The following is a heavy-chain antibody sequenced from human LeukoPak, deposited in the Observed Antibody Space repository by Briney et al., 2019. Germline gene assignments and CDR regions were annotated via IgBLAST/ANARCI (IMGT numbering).Heavy chain of an antibody. V-gene: IGHV1-69*06. D-gene: IGHD4-17*01. CDR3: ATSRVLYGDYPTDY. CDR1: GGTFSSYA. CDR2: IIPIFGTA. J-gene: IGHJ4*02. Sequence: ASVKVSCKASGGTFSSYAISWVRQAPGQGLEWMGGIIPIFGTANYAQKFQGRVTMTEDTSTDTAYMELSSLRSEDTAVYYCATSRVLYGDYPTDYWGQGTLVTVSS.